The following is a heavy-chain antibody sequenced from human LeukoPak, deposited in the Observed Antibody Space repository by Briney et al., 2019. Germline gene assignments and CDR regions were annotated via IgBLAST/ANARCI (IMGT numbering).Heavy chain of an antibody. V-gene: IGHV4-59*08. Sequence: SETLSLTCTVSGASIRSYYWSWIRQPPGKGLEWIAYMYYSESPNYNPSLKSRVSMSGVSSRNQFSLKLNSVTAADTAVYYCARSYDTNNRQRFDYWGQGILVTVSP. J-gene: IGHJ4*02. CDR1: GASIRSYY. CDR3: ARSYDTNNRQRFDY. D-gene: IGHD3-22*01. CDR2: MYYSESP.